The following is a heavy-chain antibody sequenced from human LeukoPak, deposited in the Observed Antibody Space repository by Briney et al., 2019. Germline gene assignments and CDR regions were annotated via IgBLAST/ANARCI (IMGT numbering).Heavy chain of an antibody. Sequence: PGGSLRLSCAASGFTFSSNYMSGGREAPGKGVEGVSIIYRGGSTYYSDSVKGRFTISRDNSKNTLYVQMNSLRAEDTAVYSCAKGLQWELPFDYWGQGTLVTVSS. J-gene: IGHJ4*02. CDR2: IYRGGST. CDR1: GFTFSSNY. V-gene: IGHV3-53*01. CDR3: AKGLQWELPFDY. D-gene: IGHD1-26*01.